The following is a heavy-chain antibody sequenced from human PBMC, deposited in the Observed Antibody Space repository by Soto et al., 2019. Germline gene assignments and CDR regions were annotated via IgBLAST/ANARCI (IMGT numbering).Heavy chain of an antibody. J-gene: IGHJ6*02. CDR1: GGSISSSNW. CDR2: IYHSGST. V-gene: IGHV4-4*02. D-gene: IGHD6-13*01. CDR3: ARDKYSSSWHYYYYGMDV. Sequence: SETLSLTCAVSGGSISSSNWWRGVRQPPGKGLEWMGEIYHSGSTNYNPSLKSRVTISVDKSKTQFSLKLSSVPAADTAVYYCARDKYSSSWHYYYYGMDVWGQGTTVTV.